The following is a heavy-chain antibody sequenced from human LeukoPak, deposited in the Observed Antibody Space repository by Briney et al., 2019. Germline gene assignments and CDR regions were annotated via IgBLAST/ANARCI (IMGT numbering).Heavy chain of an antibody. CDR3: ASLVGARRGYY. J-gene: IGHJ4*02. V-gene: IGHV3-48*01. CDR1: GFTFSSYS. D-gene: IGHD1-26*01. CDR2: ISSSSSTI. Sequence: GGSLRLSCAASGFTFSSYSMNWVRQAPGKGLEWVSYISSSSSTIYYADSVKGRFTISRGNAKNSLYLQMNSLRAEDTAVYYCASLVGARRGYYWGQGTLVTVSS.